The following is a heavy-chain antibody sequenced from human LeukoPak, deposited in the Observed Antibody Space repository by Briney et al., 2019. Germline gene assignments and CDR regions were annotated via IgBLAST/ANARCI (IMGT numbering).Heavy chain of an antibody. V-gene: IGHV4-4*07. Sequence: SETLSLTCTVSGGSISSYYWSWIRQPAGKGLEWIGRIYTSGSTNYNPSLKSRVAMSVDTSKNQLSLKLSSVTAADTAVYYCARILRVAATDAFDIWGQGTMVTVSS. CDR3: ARILRVAATDAFDI. J-gene: IGHJ3*02. CDR2: IYTSGST. D-gene: IGHD2-15*01. CDR1: GGSISSYY.